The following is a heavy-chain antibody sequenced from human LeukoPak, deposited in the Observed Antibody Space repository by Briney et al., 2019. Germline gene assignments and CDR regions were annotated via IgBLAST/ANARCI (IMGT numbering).Heavy chain of an antibody. V-gene: IGHV3-23*01. Sequence: GGSLRLSCAASGFTFSSYWMSWVRQAPGKGLEWVSAISGSGGSTYYADSVKGRFTISRDNSENTLYLQMISLRAEDTAVYYCAKARTTVTTYVDYWGQGTLVTVSS. D-gene: IGHD4-17*01. CDR1: GFTFSSYW. J-gene: IGHJ4*02. CDR2: ISGSGGST. CDR3: AKARTTVTTYVDY.